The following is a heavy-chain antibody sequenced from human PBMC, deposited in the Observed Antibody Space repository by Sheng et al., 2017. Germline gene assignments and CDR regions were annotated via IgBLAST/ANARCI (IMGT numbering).Heavy chain of an antibody. CDR2: ISSSGSTI. CDR1: GFTFSSFE. D-gene: IGHD1-1*01. CDR3: ARVPNWSHSDYFDS. V-gene: IGHV3-48*03. J-gene: IGHJ4*02. Sequence: EVQLVESGGGLVQPGGSLRLSCAASGFTFSSFEMNWVRQAPGKGLEWISYISSSGSTIYYADSVKGRFTISRDNAKNSLYLQMNSLRAEDTAIYYCARVPNWSHSDYFDSWGQGTLVTVSS.